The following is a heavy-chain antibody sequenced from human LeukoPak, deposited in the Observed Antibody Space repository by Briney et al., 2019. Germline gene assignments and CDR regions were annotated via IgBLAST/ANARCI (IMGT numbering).Heavy chain of an antibody. CDR1: GFTFSNYG. D-gene: IGHD5-12*01. J-gene: IGHJ4*02. CDR2: ISSDVSNK. Sequence: GGSLRLPCAASGFTFSNYGMHWVRQAPGKGLEWVAFISSDVSNKDYTDSVKGRFTISRDNSKNTLYLQMNSLRAEDTAVYYCAKARSGYDSDYFDYWGQGTLVTVSS. V-gene: IGHV3-30*18. CDR3: AKARSGYDSDYFDY.